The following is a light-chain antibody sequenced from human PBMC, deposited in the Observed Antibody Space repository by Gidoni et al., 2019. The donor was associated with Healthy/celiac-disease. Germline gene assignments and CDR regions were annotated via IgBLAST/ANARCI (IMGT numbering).Light chain of an antibody. Sequence: DIQMTQSPSSLSASVGDRDTITCRASQSISSYLNWYQQKPGKAPKLLIYAASSLQSGVPSRFSGSGSGTDFTLTISSLQPEDFATYYCQQSYRTLFTFGPGTNVDIK. CDR2: AAS. J-gene: IGKJ3*01. CDR3: QQSYRTLFT. CDR1: QSISSY. V-gene: IGKV1-39*01.